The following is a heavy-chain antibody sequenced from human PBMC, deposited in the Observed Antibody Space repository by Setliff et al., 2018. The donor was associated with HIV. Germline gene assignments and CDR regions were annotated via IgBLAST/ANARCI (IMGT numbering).Heavy chain of an antibody. CDR3: ARAGRSGSYNHYYYYYMDV. D-gene: IGHD1-26*01. CDR1: GDIFTSYY. Sequence: ASVKVSCKASGDIFTSYYMHWVRQAPGQGPEWMGIINPSGGSTNYAQKFQGRVTMTRDTSTSTVYMELSSLRSEDTAVYYCARAGRSGSYNHYYYYYMDVWGKGTTVTVSS. J-gene: IGHJ6*03. CDR2: INPSGGST. V-gene: IGHV1-46*01.